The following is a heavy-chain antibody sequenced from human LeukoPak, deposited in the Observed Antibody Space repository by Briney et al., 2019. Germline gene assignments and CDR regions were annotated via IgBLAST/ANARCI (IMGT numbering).Heavy chain of an antibody. Sequence: SETLSLTCAVYGGSFSGYYWSWIRQPPGKGLEWIGDIYYSGSTNYNPSLKSRVTISVDTSKNQFSLKLSSVTAADTAVYYCARQRYSSSWYPYADYWGQGTLVTVSS. D-gene: IGHD6-13*01. V-gene: IGHV4-59*08. J-gene: IGHJ4*02. CDR1: GGSFSGYY. CDR3: ARQRYSSSWYPYADY. CDR2: IYYSGST.